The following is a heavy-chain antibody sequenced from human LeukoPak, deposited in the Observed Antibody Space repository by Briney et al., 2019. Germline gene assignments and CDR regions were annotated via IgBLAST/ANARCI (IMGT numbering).Heavy chain of an antibody. CDR1: GYTFTSYG. V-gene: IGHV1-18*01. CDR3: ARKHSSRGYGIDV. Sequence: ASVKVSCKASGYTFTSYGLSWVRPAPGQGLEWMGWISAYNGNTNYAQKLQGRVTMTTDTSTSTAYMELRSLRSDDTTVYYCARKHSSRGYGIDVWRQGTTVTVSS. J-gene: IGHJ6*01. CDR2: ISAYNGNT. D-gene: IGHD2-21*01.